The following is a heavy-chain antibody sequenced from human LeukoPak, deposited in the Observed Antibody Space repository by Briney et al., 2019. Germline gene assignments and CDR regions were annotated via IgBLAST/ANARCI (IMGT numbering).Heavy chain of an antibody. D-gene: IGHD6-13*01. J-gene: IGHJ5*02. CDR3: ARWGSSWLNWFDP. CDR2: INRSGST. V-gene: IGHV4-34*01. CDR1: GGSFSGYY. Sequence: SETLSLTCAVYGGSFSGYYWSWIRQPPGKGLEWIGEINRSGSTNYNPSLKSRVTISVDTSKNQFSLKLSSVTAADTAVYYCARWGSSWLNWFDPWGQGTLVTVSS.